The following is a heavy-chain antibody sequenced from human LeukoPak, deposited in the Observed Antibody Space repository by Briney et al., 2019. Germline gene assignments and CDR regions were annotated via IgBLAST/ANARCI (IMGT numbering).Heavy chain of an antibody. CDR1: GYTFTGYY. CDR2: INPNSGGT. V-gene: IGHV1-2*02. Sequence: SVKVSCKASGYTFTGYYMHWVRQAPGQGLEWMGWINPNSGGTNYAQKFQGRVTMTRDTSISTAYMELSRLRSDDTAVYYCAARERDGYNSIDYWGQGTLVTVSS. D-gene: IGHD5-24*01. J-gene: IGHJ4*02. CDR3: AARERDGYNSIDY.